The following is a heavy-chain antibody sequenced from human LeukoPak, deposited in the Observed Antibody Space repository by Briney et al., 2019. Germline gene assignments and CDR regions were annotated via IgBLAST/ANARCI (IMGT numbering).Heavy chain of an antibody. V-gene: IGHV3-7*01. CDR3: ARGFDGANAFDL. CDR2: INQDGSEK. J-gene: IGHJ3*01. CDR1: GFTFTTYW. Sequence: PGGSLRLSCAASGFTFTTYWMNWVLQAPGKGLEWVANINQDGSEKYYVDSVKGRFTVSRDNAKDSLYLQMNSLRAEDTAVYYCARGFDGANAFDLWGQGTMVTVSS.